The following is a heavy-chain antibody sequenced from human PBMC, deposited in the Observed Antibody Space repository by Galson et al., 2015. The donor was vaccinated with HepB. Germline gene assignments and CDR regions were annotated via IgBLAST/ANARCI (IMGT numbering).Heavy chain of an antibody. CDR2: IGSKAVNYAT. CDR1: GFTFSGSA. V-gene: IGHV3-73*01. D-gene: IGHD6-13*01. CDR3: SRLGDFSGYSSS. Sequence: LRLSCAASGFTFSGSAIHWVRQASGKGPEWVGRIGSKAVNYATKYVASLKGRLIISRDNSKNTAFLNMNRLKIVDTAVYYCSRLGDFSGYSSSWGQGTRVTVSS. J-gene: IGHJ4*02.